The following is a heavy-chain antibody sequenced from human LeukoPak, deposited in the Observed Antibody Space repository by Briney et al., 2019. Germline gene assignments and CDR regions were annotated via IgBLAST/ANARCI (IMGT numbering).Heavy chain of an antibody. D-gene: IGHD3-10*01. Sequence: GASVQVSCKASGYTFTSYGISWVRQAPGQGLEWMGWISAYNGNTNYAQKLQGRVTMTTDTSTSTAYMELRSLRSDDTAVYYCAREQLLWFGESSYGMDVWGQGTTVTVSS. J-gene: IGHJ6*02. CDR3: AREQLLWFGESSYGMDV. CDR1: GYTFTSYG. CDR2: ISAYNGNT. V-gene: IGHV1-18*01.